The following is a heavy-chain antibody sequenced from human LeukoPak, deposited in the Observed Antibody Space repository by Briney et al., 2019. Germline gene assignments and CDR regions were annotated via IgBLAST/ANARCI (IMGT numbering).Heavy chain of an antibody. D-gene: IGHD2-21*01. Sequence: RASVKVSCKASGYTFTSYGISWVRQAPGQGLEWMGWISAYNGNTNYAQKLQGRVTMTRNTSISTAYMELSSLKSEDTAVYYCARNSAGERYFQHWGQGTLVTVSS. CDR1: GYTFTSYG. CDR2: ISAYNGNT. CDR3: ARNSAGERYFQH. V-gene: IGHV1-18*01. J-gene: IGHJ1*01.